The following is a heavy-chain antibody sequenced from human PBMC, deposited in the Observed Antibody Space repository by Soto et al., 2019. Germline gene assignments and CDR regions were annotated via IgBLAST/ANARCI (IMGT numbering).Heavy chain of an antibody. Sequence: SETLSLTCAVYGGSFSGYYWSWIRQPPGKGLEWIGEINHSGSTNYNPSLKSRVTISVDTSKNQFSLKLSSVTAADTAVYYCGSNTNCTNGVCYAFDYWGRGTLVTVSS. D-gene: IGHD2-8*01. CDR3: GSNTNCTNGVCYAFDY. CDR2: INHSGST. CDR1: GGSFSGYY. J-gene: IGHJ4*02. V-gene: IGHV4-34*01.